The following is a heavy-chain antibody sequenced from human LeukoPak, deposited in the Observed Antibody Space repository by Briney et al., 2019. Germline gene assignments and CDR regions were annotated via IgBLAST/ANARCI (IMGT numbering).Heavy chain of an antibody. D-gene: IGHD1-20*01. Sequence: PSETLSLTCSVSGGSISSGDYYWSWIRQHPGKGLEWIGYIFYSGSTYYNPSLKSRVTISVDTSKNQFSLKLSFVTAADTAVYYCARTNWNYVDYWGQGTLVTVSS. CDR1: GGSISSGDYY. CDR2: IFYSGST. J-gene: IGHJ4*02. V-gene: IGHV4-31*03. CDR3: ARTNWNYVDY.